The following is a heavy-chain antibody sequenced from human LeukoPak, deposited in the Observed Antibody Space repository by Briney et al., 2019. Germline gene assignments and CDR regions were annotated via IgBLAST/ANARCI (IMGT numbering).Heavy chain of an antibody. V-gene: IGHV3-23*01. CDR1: GFTFSSYA. CDR3: AKGEDSSGSHTFWYFDL. Sequence: GGSLRLSCAASGFTFSSYAMSWVRQAPGKGLEWVSAISGSGGSTYYADSVKGRFTISRDNSKNTLYLQMNGLRAEDTAVYYCAKGEDSSGSHTFWYFDLWGRGTLVTVSS. CDR2: ISGSGGST. D-gene: IGHD3-22*01. J-gene: IGHJ2*01.